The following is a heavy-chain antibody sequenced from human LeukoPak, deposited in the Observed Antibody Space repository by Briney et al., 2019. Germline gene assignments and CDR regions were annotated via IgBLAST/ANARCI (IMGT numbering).Heavy chain of an antibody. CDR1: GFTVSSNY. D-gene: IGHD6-19*01. V-gene: IGHV3-53*01. CDR3: ARVVAVAEDGGAFDI. CDR2: IYSGGST. J-gene: IGHJ3*02. Sequence: GGSLRLSCAASGFTVSSNYMSWVRQAPGKGLEWVSVIYSGGSTYYAGSVKGRFTISRDNSKNTLYLQMNSLRAEDTAVYYCARVVAVAEDGGAFDIWGQGTMVTVSS.